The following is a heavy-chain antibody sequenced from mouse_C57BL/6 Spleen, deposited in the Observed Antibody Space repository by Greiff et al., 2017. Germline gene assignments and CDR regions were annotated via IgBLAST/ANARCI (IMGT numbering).Heavy chain of an antibody. J-gene: IGHJ4*01. V-gene: IGHV1-72*01. CDR2: IDPNSGGT. CDR1: GYSFTSYW. D-gene: IGHD1-1*01. Sequence: VQLQQSGPELVKPGASVKISCKASGYSFTSYWMHWVKQRPGRGLEWIGRIDPNSGGTKYNEKFKSKATLTVDKPSSTAYMQLSSLTSEDSAVYYCARTGGDYGLYYYAMDYWGQGTSVTVSS. CDR3: ARTGGDYGLYYYAMDY.